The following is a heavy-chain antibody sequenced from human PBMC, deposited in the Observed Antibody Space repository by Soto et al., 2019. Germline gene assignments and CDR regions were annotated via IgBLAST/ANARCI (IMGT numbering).Heavy chain of an antibody. CDR3: ARGPTYYYGSGSYSRPYYYYYMDV. V-gene: IGHV3-74*01. CDR2: FNSDGSST. Sequence: GGSLRLSCAASGFTFSSYWMHWVRQAPGKGLVWVSRFNSDGSSTSYADSVKGRFTISRDNAKNTLYLQMNSLRAEDTAVYYCARGPTYYYGSGSYSRPYYYYYMDVWGKGTTVTVSS. CDR1: GFTFSSYW. J-gene: IGHJ6*03. D-gene: IGHD3-10*01.